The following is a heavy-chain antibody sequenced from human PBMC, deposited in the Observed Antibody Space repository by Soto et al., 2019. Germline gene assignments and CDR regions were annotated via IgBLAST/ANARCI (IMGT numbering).Heavy chain of an antibody. V-gene: IGHV1-8*01. J-gene: IGHJ5*02. CDR1: GYTFTSYD. Sequence: ASVKVSCKASGYTFTSYDINWVRQATGQGLEWMGWMNPNSGNTGYAQKFQGRVTMTRNTSISTAYMELSSPRSEDTAVYYCARASSRANWFDPWGQGTLVTVSS. CDR3: ARASSRANWFDP. CDR2: MNPNSGNT.